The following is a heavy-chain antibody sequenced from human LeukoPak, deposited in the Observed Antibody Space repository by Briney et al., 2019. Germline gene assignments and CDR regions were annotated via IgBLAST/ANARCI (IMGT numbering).Heavy chain of an antibody. J-gene: IGHJ4*02. CDR3: ARGYSYGYVDY. CDR2: INAGNGNT. Sequence: ASVKVSCKAPGYTFTSYAMHWVRQAPGQRLEWMGWINAGNGNTKYSQKFQGRVTITRDTSASTAYMELSSLRSEDTAVYYCARGYSYGYVDYWGQGTLVTVSS. V-gene: IGHV1-3*01. D-gene: IGHD5-18*01. CDR1: GYTFTSYA.